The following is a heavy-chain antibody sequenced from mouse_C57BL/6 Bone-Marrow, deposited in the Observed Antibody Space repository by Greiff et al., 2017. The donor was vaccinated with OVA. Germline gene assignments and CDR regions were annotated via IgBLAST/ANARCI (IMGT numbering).Heavy chain of an antibody. V-gene: IGHV1-42*01. CDR2: INPSTGGT. Sequence: VQLQQSGPELVKPGASVKISCKASGYSFTGYYMNWVKQSPEKSLEWIGEINPSTGGTTYNQKVKAKATLTVDKSSSTAYMQLKSLTSEDSAVYYCALYYGSSFDYWGQGTTLTVSS. CDR1: GYSFTGYY. CDR3: ALYYGSSFDY. D-gene: IGHD1-1*01. J-gene: IGHJ2*01.